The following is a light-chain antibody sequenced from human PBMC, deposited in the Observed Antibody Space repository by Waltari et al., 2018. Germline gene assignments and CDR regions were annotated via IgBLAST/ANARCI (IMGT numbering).Light chain of an antibody. Sequence: QSVLTQPPSASGTPGQRVTISCPVSPSNIGNNLVHWYQQLPGKAPKLLIYRSDQRPSGVPDRFSGSKSGTSASLAISGLQSEDEADYYCAAWDDSLNGHWVFGGGTKVTVL. V-gene: IGLV1-44*01. CDR3: AAWDDSLNGHWV. J-gene: IGLJ3*02. CDR1: PSNIGNNL. CDR2: RSD.